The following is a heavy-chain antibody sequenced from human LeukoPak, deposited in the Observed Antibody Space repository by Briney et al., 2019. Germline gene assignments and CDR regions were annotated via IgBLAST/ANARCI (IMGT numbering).Heavy chain of an antibody. CDR2: IWYDGSNK. CDR1: GFTFSSYG. CDR3: AREGGDGYNSGWFDP. Sequence: PGRSLRLSCAASGFTFSSYGMHWVRQAPGKGLEWVAVIWYDGSNKYYADSVKGRFTISRDNSKNTLYLQMNSLRAEDTAVYYCAREGGDGYNSGWFDPWGQGTLVTVSS. J-gene: IGHJ5*02. D-gene: IGHD5-24*01. V-gene: IGHV3-33*01.